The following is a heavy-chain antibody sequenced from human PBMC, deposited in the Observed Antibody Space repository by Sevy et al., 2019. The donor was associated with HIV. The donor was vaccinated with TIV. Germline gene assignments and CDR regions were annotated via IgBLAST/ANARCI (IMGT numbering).Heavy chain of an antibody. J-gene: IGHJ4*02. CDR3: ARDRVYYYGSGSYTYYFDY. D-gene: IGHD3-10*01. CDR2: IKQDGSEK. CDR1: GFTFSSYW. Sequence: GGSLRLSCAASGFTFSSYWMSWVRRAPGKGLEWVANIKQDGSEKYYVDSEKGRFTISRDNAKNSLYLQMNSLRAEDTAGYYCARDRVYYYGSGSYTYYFDYWGQGTLVTVSS. V-gene: IGHV3-7*01.